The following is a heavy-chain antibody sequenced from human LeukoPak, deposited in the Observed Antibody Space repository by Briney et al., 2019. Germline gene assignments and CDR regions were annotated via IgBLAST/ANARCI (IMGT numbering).Heavy chain of an antibody. D-gene: IGHD3-22*01. CDR3: ARSSRYDRSGYYNYFDY. CDR1: GGSISSYY. V-gene: IGHV4-4*09. Sequence: SETLSLTCTVSGGSISSYYWSWIRQPPGKGLEWIGYIYTSGSTNYNPSLKSRVTISVDTSKNQFSLKLSSVTAADTAVYYCARSSRYDRSGYYNYFDYWGQGTLVTASS. CDR2: IYTSGST. J-gene: IGHJ4*02.